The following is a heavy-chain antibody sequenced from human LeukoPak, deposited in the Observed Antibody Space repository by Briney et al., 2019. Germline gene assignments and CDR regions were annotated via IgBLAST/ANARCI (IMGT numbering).Heavy chain of an antibody. D-gene: IGHD1-26*01. CDR1: GYTFTSYA. Sequence: ASVKVSCKASGYTFTSYAMHWVRQAPGQRLEWMGWINAGNGNTKYSQKFQGRVTITRDTSASTAYMELSSLRSEDTAVYYCAKYSGRTHGVYYFDYWGQGTLVTVSS. J-gene: IGHJ4*02. CDR2: INAGNGNT. V-gene: IGHV1-3*01. CDR3: AKYSGRTHGVYYFDY.